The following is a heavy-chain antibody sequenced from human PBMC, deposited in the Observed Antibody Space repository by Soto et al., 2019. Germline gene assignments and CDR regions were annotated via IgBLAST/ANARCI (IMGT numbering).Heavy chain of an antibody. CDR1: GFTFSSYG. D-gene: IGHD3-3*01. J-gene: IGHJ6*02. CDR2: ISYDGSNK. CDR3: AKDPEKYDFWSGRPPIPYSYYSGMAV. Sequence: QVQLVESGGGVVQPGRSLRLSCAASGFTFSSYGMHWVRQAPGKGLEWVAVISYDGSNKYYADSVKGRFTISRDNSKNTLSLDMNSLRAEVTAVYYCAKDPEKYDFWSGRPPIPYSYYSGMAVWGQGTTVTVSS. V-gene: IGHV3-30*18.